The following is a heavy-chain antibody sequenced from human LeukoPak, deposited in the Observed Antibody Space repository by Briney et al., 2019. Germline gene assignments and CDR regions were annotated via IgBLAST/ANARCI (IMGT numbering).Heavy chain of an antibody. CDR1: GGSISSYY. V-gene: IGHV4-59*01. J-gene: IGHJ6*02. Sequence: SETLSLTCTVSGGSISSYYWSWIRQPPGKGLEWIGYIYYSGSTNYNPSLKGRVTISVDTSKNQFSLKLSSVTAADTAVYYCARDSITGTAYYYGMDVWGQGTTVTVSS. D-gene: IGHD1-7*01. CDR3: ARDSITGTAYYYGMDV. CDR2: IYYSGST.